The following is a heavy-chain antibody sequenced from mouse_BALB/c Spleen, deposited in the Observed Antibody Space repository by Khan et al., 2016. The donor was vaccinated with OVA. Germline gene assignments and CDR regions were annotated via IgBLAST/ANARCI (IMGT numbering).Heavy chain of an antibody. CDR1: GFSLTSYA. V-gene: IGHV2-9*02. CDR2: IWAGGST. CDR3: ARNREPDYFDY. J-gene: IGHJ2*01. Sequence: QMQLEESGPGLVAPSQSLSITCTVTGFSLTSYAIHWIRQPPGKGLEWLGVIWAGGSTNYNSALMSRLSISKDNSKSQVFLKMNSLQTHDTAMYYCARNREPDYFDYWGQGTTRTVSS.